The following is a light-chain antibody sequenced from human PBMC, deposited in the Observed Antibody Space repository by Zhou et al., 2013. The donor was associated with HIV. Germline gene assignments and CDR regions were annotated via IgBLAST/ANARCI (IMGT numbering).Light chain of an antibody. Sequence: AIRMTQSPSSFSASTGDRVTIPCRASQGISSYLAWYQQKPGKAPKLLIYAASTLQSGVPSRFSGNGSGTDFTLTISCLQPEDFATYYCQQYYSYPLTFGGGTKVEIK. J-gene: IGKJ4*01. CDR3: QQYYSYPLT. CDR1: QGISSY. CDR2: AAS. V-gene: IGKV1-8*01.